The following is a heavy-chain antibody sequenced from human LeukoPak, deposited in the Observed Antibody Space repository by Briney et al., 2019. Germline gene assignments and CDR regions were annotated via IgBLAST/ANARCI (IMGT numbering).Heavy chain of an antibody. V-gene: IGHV3-73*01. CDR1: GFTFSGSA. J-gene: IGHJ6*03. CDR3: TRHGDIVVVPAAIVYYYYMDV. Sequence: PGGSLKLSCAASGFTFSGSAMHWVRQASGKGLERVGRIRSKANSYATAYAASVKGRFTISRDDSKNTAYLQMNSLKTEDTAVYYCTRHGDIVVVPAAIVYYYYMDVWGKGTTVTVSS. CDR2: IRSKANSYAT. D-gene: IGHD2-2*02.